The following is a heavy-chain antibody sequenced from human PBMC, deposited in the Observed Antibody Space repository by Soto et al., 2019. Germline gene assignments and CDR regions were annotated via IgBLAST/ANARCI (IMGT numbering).Heavy chain of an antibody. Sequence: GGSLRLSCAASGFTFSSYAMHWVRQAPGKGLEWVAVISYDGSNKYYADSVKGRFTISRDNSKNTLYLQMNNLRAEYTDEYYWARDGWAQLVTIVIYDYYGMAVWGQGTGVTVSS. J-gene: IGHJ6*02. CDR2: ISYDGSNK. D-gene: IGHD5-12*01. CDR1: GFTFSSYA. V-gene: IGHV3-30-3*01. CDR3: ARDGWAQLVTIVIYDYYGMAV.